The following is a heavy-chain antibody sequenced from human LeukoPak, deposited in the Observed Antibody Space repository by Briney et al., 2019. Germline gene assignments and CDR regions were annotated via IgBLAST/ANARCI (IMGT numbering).Heavy chain of an antibody. CDR1: GFTFSSYW. CDR3: AKDPDLGDGDYVFDY. V-gene: IGHV3-74*01. J-gene: IGHJ4*02. D-gene: IGHD4-17*01. CDR2: IKSDGSST. Sequence: GGSLRLSCAASGFTFSSYWMHWVRQAPGKGLVWVSRIKSDGSSTNYADSVKGRFTISRDNSKDTLYLQMNSQRAEDTAVYYCAKDPDLGDGDYVFDYWGQGTLVTVSS.